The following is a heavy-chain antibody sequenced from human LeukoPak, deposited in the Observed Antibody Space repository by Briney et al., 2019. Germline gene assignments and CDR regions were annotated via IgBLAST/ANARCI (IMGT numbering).Heavy chain of an antibody. J-gene: IGHJ4*02. V-gene: IGHV3-23*01. D-gene: IGHD6-19*01. CDR3: GKPQVGYSRGRYPGWLADC. Sequence: GGSLRLSCAASGFTFNTYAIYWVRQAPGKGLEWVSGICGSGGCTYYADSVKGRFTISRDNSKNTVYLQMNSLTADATAIYYCGKPQVGYSRGRYPGWLADCGGKGTLVTVSS. CDR2: ICGSGGCT. CDR1: GFTFNTYA.